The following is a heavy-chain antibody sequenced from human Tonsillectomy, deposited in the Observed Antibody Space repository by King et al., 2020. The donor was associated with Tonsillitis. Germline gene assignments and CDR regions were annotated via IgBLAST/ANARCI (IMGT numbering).Heavy chain of an antibody. V-gene: IGHV3-23*04. J-gene: IGHJ4*02. CDR3: ARGYYYASSAYDY. CDR1: GFTFTFYA. D-gene: IGHD3-16*01. CDR2: IGGSGTSG. Sequence: VQLVESGGGLVQPGGSLRLSCAASGFTFTFYAMAWVRQAPGKGLEWVSSIGGSGTSGYYADSVKGRFTISSFNSNNKLSLEMHSLIAADTAVYYCARGYYYASSAYDYWGQGSLVTVSS.